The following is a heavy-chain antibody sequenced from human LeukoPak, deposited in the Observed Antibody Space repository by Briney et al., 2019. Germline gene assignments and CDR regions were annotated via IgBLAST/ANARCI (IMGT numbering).Heavy chain of an antibody. D-gene: IGHD3-22*01. Sequence: GASVKVSCKAPGYTFTSYYMHWVRQAPGQGLEWMGIINPSGWSPRYAQKFQGRVTMTRDTSTSTVYMELSSLRSEDTAVYYCSRAGYDSSGYYSYWGQGTLVTVSS. J-gene: IGHJ4*02. V-gene: IGHV1-46*01. CDR2: INPSGWSP. CDR3: SRAGYDSSGYYSY. CDR1: GYTFTSYY.